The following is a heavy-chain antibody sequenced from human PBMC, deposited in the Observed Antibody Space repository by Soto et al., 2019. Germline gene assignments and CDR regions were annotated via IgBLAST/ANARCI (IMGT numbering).Heavy chain of an antibody. J-gene: IGHJ5*02. D-gene: IGHD3-22*01. CDR2: ISGSGGST. CDR1: GFTFSSYA. Sequence: EVQLLESGGGLVQPGGSLRLSCAASGFTFSSYAMSWVRQAPGKGLEWVSAISGSGGSTYYADSVKGRFTISRDNSKNTLYLQMNSLRAEDTAVYYCAKVLSPRYYYDSEGWFDPWGQGTLVTVSS. V-gene: IGHV3-23*01. CDR3: AKVLSPRYYYDSEGWFDP.